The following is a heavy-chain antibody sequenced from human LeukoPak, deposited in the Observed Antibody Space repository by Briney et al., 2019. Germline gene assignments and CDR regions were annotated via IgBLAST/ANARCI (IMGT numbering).Heavy chain of an antibody. J-gene: IGHJ6*02. CDR1: GFTFSSYE. CDR3: AGRARYYYYGMDV. CDR2: ISSSGTPI. D-gene: IGHD1-26*01. V-gene: IGHV3-48*03. Sequence: GGSLRLSCAASGFTFSSYEMNWVRQAPGKGLEWVSYISSSGTPIYYADSVKGRFTISRDNAKNSLYLQMNSLRAEDTAVYYCAGRARYYYYGMDVWGQGTTVTVSS.